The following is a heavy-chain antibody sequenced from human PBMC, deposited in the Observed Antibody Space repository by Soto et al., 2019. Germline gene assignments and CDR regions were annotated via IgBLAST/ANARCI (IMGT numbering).Heavy chain of an antibody. Sequence: SETLSLTCTVSGDSISSYYWSWIRQPPGTGLDWIGYIYYSGGTNYNPSLKSRVSMSVDTSKNQFSLKLSSVTAADTAVYYCARLGGYCSSTSCYGYYGMDVWGQGTTVTVSS. CDR1: GDSISSYY. V-gene: IGHV4-59*08. D-gene: IGHD2-2*01. CDR3: ARLGGYCSSTSCYGYYGMDV. J-gene: IGHJ6*02. CDR2: IYYSGGT.